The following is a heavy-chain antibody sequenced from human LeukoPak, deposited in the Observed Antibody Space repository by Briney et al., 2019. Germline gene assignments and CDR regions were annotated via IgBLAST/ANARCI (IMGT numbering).Heavy chain of an antibody. Sequence: GRSLRLSCAASGFTFSSYGMHWVRQAPSKGLEWVAVISYDGSNKYYADSVKGRFTISRDNSKNTLYLQMNSLRAEDTAVYYCARETSGVWFDPWGQGTLVTVSS. CDR3: ARETSGVWFDP. V-gene: IGHV3-30*03. CDR2: ISYDGSNK. CDR1: GFTFSSYG. J-gene: IGHJ5*02.